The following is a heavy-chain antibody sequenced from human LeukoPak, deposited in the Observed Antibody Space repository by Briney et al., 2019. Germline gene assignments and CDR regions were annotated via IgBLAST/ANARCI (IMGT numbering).Heavy chain of an antibody. CDR3: ARDLYCTNGVCFPTDY. D-gene: IGHD2-8*01. V-gene: IGHV3-20*04. CDR2: INWNGGST. J-gene: IGHJ4*02. CDR1: GFTFDDYG. Sequence: GGSLRLSCAASGFTFDDYGMSGVRQAPGKGLEWVSGINWNGGSTGYADSVKGRFTISRDNAKNSLYLQMNSLRAEDTALYYCARDLYCTNGVCFPTDYWGQGTLVTVSS.